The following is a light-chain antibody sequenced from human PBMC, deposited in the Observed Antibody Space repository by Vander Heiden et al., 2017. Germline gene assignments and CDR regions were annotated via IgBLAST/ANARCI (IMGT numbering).Light chain of an antibody. CDR3: QAWDSSTVV. CDR2: QDS. J-gene: IGLJ3*02. CDR1: KLGDKY. V-gene: IGLV3-1*01. Sequence: SYELTQPPSVSVSPGQTASITCSGDKLGDKYACWYQQKPGKSPVLVIYQDSKRPSGIPERVSGSNSGNTATLTISGTQAMDEADYYCQAWDSSTVVFGGGTKLTVL.